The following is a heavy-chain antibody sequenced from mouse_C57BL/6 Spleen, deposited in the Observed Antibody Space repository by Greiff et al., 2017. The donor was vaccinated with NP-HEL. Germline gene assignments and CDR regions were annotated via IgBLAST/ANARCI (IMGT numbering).Heavy chain of an antibody. V-gene: IGHV5-17*01. CDR2: ISSGSSTI. CDR3: ARLGYSNYGFAY. CDR1: GFTFSDYG. J-gene: IGHJ3*01. Sequence: EVKLEESGGGLVKPGGSLKLSCAASGFTFSDYGMHWVRQAPEKGLEWVAYISSGSSTIYYADTVKGRFTISRDNAKNTLFLQMTSLRSEDTAMYYCARLGYSNYGFAYWGQGTLVTVSA. D-gene: IGHD2-5*01.